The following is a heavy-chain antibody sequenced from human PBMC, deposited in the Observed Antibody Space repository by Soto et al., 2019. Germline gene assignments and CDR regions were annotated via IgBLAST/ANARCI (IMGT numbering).Heavy chain of an antibody. J-gene: IGHJ1*01. Sequence: QLQLQESGPGLVKPSETLSLTCTVSGGSISSSSYYWGWIRQPPGKGLEWIGSIYYSGSTYYNPSLKSRVTISVDTSKNQFSLKLSSVTAADTAVYYCASQSSAVLEWLSEFQHWGQGTLVTVSS. CDR3: ASQSSAVLEWLSEFQH. V-gene: IGHV4-39*01. D-gene: IGHD3-3*01. CDR1: GGSISSSSYY. CDR2: IYYSGST.